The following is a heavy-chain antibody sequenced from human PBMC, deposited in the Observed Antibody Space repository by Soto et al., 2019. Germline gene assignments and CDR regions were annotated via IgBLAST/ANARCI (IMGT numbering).Heavy chain of an antibody. CDR1: GFGFRAYS. J-gene: IGHJ4*02. CDR2: IDSSGSPT. D-gene: IGHD3-16*01. Sequence: GGSLRLSCAASGFGFRAYSRSWVRQAPGKGLEWVSHIDSSGSPTFYADSVKGRFTISRDNSGNILFLQMNNLRAEDSAVYYCAKDRQPDGIWAFDYWGQGTLVTVSS. CDR3: AKDRQPDGIWAFDY. V-gene: IGHV3-23*01.